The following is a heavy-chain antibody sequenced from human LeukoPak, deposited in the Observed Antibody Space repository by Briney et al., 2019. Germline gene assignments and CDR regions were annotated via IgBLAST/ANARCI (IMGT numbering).Heavy chain of an antibody. CDR1: GFIFSNYA. D-gene: IGHD3-10*02. J-gene: IGHJ6*04. CDR2: TSSSDAGT. CDR3: AELGITMIGGV. V-gene: IGHV3-23*01. Sequence: AGGSLRLSCAASGFIFSNYAMHWVRQTPGKGLEWVAATSSSDAGTYHADSVRGRFTISRDNSKNSLYLQMNSLRAEDTAVYYCAELGITMIGGVWGKGTTVTISS.